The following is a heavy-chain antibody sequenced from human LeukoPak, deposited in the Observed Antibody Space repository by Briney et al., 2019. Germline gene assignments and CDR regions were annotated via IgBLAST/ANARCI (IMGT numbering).Heavy chain of an antibody. CDR3: TREYYMDV. CDR1: GFTFGDYA. J-gene: IGHJ6*03. V-gene: IGHV3-49*04. Sequence: GGSLRLSCTASGFTFGDYAMSWVRQAPRKGLEWVGFIRSKAYGGTTEYAASVKGRFTISRDDSKSIAYLQMNSLKTEDTAVYYCTREYYMDVWGKGTTVTVSS. CDR2: IRSKAYGGTT.